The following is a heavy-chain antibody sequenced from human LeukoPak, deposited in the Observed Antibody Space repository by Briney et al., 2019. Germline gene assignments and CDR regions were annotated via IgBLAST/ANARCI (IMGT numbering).Heavy chain of an antibody. CDR3: ARADSGSYYTGLFDY. Sequence: AGGSLRLSCAASGFTFSSYAMSWVRQAPGKGLEWVSVISGSGGSTYYADSVKGRFTTSRDNSKNTLYLQMNSLRAEDTAVYYCARADSGSYYTGLFDYWGQGTLVTVSS. V-gene: IGHV3-23*01. CDR1: GFTFSSYA. D-gene: IGHD1-26*01. CDR2: ISGSGGST. J-gene: IGHJ4*02.